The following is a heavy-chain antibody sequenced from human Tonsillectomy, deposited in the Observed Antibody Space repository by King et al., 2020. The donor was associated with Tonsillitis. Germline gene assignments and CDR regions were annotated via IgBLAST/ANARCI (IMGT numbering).Heavy chain of an antibody. D-gene: IGHD6-13*01. CDR2: INPNSGGT. J-gene: IGHJ4*02. V-gene: IGHV1-2*02. CDR3: ARDPNSSSWFRGDY. CDR1: GYTFTGYY. Sequence: QLVQSGAEVKKPGASVKVSCKASGYTFTGYYMHWVRQAPGQGLEWMGWINPNSGGTHYAQKFQGRVTMTRDTSISTAYMELSSLRSDDTAVYYCARDPNSSSWFRGDYWGQGTLVTVSS.